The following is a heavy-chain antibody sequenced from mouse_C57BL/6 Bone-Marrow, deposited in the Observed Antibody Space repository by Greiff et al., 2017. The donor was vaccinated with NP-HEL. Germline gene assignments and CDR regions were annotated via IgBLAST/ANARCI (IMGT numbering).Heavy chain of an antibody. CDR2: IYPGNSDT. V-gene: IGHV1-5*01. CDR1: GYTFTSYW. J-gene: IGHJ2*01. D-gene: IGHD1-1*01. CDR3: IFTTVELGNFDY. Sequence: VQLQQSGTVLARPGASVKMSCKTSGYTFTSYWMHWVKQRPGQGLEWIGAIYPGNSDTSSNQKFTGKAKLTAVTSASTAYMELSSLTNEDSAVYYCIFTTVELGNFDYWGQGTTLTVSS.